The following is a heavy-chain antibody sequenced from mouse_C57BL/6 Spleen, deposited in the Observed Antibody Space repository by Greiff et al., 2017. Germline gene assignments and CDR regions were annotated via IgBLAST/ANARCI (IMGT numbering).Heavy chain of an antibody. CDR2: IWSDGST. CDR1: GFSLTSYG. J-gene: IGHJ4*01. D-gene: IGHD2-2*01. V-gene: IGHV2-6-1*01. CDR3: ARHSIYCGYDGGRRYAMDY. Sequence: VKLVESGPGLVAPSQSLSITCTVSGFSLTSYGVHWVRQPPGKGLEWLVVIWSDGSTTYNSALKSRLSISKDNSKSQVFLKMNSLQTDDTAMYYCARHSIYCGYDGGRRYAMDYWGQGTSVTVSS.